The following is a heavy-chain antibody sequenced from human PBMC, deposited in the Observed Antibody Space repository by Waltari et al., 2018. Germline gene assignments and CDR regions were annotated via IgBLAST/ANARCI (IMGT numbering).Heavy chain of an antibody. Sequence: EVQLVESGGGLVQPGGSLRLSCAASGFPFGTFWMDWVRQAPGKGLEWVANIKEDGSERHYIDSVKGRFTISRDNAKNLLYLEMNSLRAGDTAVYYCSVSLNSWGQGTLVTVSS. CDR1: GFPFGTFW. J-gene: IGHJ4*02. V-gene: IGHV3-7*01. CDR3: SVSLNS. CDR2: IKEDGSER.